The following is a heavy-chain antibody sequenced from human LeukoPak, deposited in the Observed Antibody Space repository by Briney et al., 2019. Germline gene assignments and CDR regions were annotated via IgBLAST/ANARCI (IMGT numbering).Heavy chain of an antibody. D-gene: IGHD1-26*01. CDR2: ISVSGGNT. CDR3: AKWGHSGSYYDY. Sequence: GGSLRLSCAASGFTFSNYAMSWVRQAPGKGLEWVSSISVSGGNTYHADSVKGRFTISRDNSKNTLGLQMNSLRAEDTAVNYCAKWGHSGSYYDYWGQGTLVTVSS. J-gene: IGHJ4*02. V-gene: IGHV3-23*01. CDR1: GFTFSNYA.